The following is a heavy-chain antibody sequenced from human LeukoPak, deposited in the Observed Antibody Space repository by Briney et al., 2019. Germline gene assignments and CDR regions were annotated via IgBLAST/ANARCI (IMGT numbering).Heavy chain of an antibody. CDR1: GFTFSNNG. J-gene: IGHJ4*02. D-gene: IGHD3-22*01. CDR3: AKTNGYYDY. CDR2: ISGGGDTT. Sequence: GSLRLSCAASGFTFSNNGKSWVLQSPGRGLEWVSGISGGGDTTYYAESVKGRFTISRDNSKNTLFLQMNSVTAEDTAVYYCAKTNGYYDYWGQGTLVAVSS. V-gene: IGHV3-23*01.